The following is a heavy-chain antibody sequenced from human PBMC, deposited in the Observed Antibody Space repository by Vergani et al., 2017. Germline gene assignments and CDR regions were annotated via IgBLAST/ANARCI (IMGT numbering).Heavy chain of an antibody. CDR2: INPTNGNT. J-gene: IGHJ6*03. V-gene: IGHV1-8*02. CDR3: AGGREEKRVSWSGNPSYYYYYMDV. Sequence: QVQLVQSGAEVKKPGSSVKVSCKASGGTFSSYAINWVRQAPGQGLEWMGWINPTNGNTGYTQKFQGRVTMTRNTSISTAYMELWSLRYDDTAVYYCAGGREEKRVSWSGNPSYYYYYMDVWGKGTTVSVS. CDR1: GGTFSSYA. D-gene: IGHD3-3*01.